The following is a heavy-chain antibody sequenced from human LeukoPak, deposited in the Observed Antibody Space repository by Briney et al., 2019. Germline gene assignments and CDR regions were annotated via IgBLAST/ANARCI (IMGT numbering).Heavy chain of an antibody. D-gene: IGHD6-6*01. CDR3: AVAARTDSLVIDY. J-gene: IGHJ4*02. CDR2: IIPIFGTA. CDR1: GGTFSSYA. V-gene: IGHV1-69*13. Sequence: GASVKVSCKASGGTFSSYAISWVRQAPGQGLEWMGGIIPIFGTANYAQKFQGRVTITADESTSTAYMELSSLRSEDTAVYYCAVAARTDSLVIDYWGQGTLVTVSS.